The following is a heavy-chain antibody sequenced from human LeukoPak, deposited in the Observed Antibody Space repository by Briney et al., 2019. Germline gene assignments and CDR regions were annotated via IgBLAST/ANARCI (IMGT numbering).Heavy chain of an antibody. V-gene: IGHV3-74*01. Sequence: GGSLRLSCAASGFTVSSNYMSWVRQAPGKGLVWVSRINSDGSTTSYAASVKGRFTISRDTAKNTLYLQMNSLRAEDTAVYYCARGHHYYDSSAYYYWGQGTLVTVFS. D-gene: IGHD3-22*01. CDR1: GFTVSSNY. CDR2: INSDGSTT. J-gene: IGHJ4*02. CDR3: ARGHHYYDSSAYYY.